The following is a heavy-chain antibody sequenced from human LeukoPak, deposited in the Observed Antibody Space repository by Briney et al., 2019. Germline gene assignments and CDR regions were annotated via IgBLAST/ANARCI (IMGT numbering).Heavy chain of an antibody. D-gene: IGHD3-3*01. CDR1: GGSFSGTY. CDR2: INHSGST. V-gene: IGHV4-34*01. Sequence: SETLSLTCAVHGGSFSGTYWSWIRQPPGKGLEWIGEINHSGSTNYNPSLKSRVTISVDTSKNQFSLKLSSVTAADTAVYYCARGRRFLERYDYWGQGTLVTVSS. CDR3: ARGRRFLERYDY. J-gene: IGHJ4*02.